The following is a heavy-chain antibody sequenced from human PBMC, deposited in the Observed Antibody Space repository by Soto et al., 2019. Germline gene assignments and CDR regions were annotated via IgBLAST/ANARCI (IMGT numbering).Heavy chain of an antibody. CDR2: IYHSGST. CDR3: DRDVGYCSGGSCYRWLDP. J-gene: IGHJ5*02. D-gene: IGHD2-15*01. V-gene: IGHV4-4*02. Sequence: SETLSLTCAVSGGSISSSDWWSWVRQPPGKGLEWIGEIYHSGSTNYNPSLKSRVTISVDKSKNQFSPKLSSVTAADTAVYYCDRDVGYCSGGSCYRWLDPWGQGTLVT. CDR1: GGSISSSDW.